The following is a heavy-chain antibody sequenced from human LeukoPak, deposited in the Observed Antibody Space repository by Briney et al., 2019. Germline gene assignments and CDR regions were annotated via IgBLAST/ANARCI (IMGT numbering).Heavy chain of an antibody. D-gene: IGHD6-13*01. CDR2: ISSSSTYT. V-gene: IGHV3-11*03. Sequence: GGSRRLSCAASGFTFSNYYMSWIRQAPGKGLEWVSYISSSSTYTNYADSVKGRFTISRDNAKNSLYLQMNSLRAEDTAVYYCARYIAAAGPFFDYWGQGTLVTVSS. J-gene: IGHJ4*02. CDR1: GFTFSNYY. CDR3: ARYIAAAGPFFDY.